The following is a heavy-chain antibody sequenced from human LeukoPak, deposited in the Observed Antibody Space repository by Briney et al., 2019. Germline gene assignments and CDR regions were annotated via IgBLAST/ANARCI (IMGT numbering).Heavy chain of an antibody. CDR1: GGTFSSYG. Sequence: GASVKVSCKASGGTFSSYGITWVRQAPGQGLEWMGRIIPFLGIASYAQKFQGRVTITADISTTTAYMELSSLKSEDTAAYYCARDSQVGHCSGGTCLPYCQHWGQGTLVTVSS. J-gene: IGHJ1*01. CDR3: ARDSQVGHCSGGTCLPYCQH. CDR2: IIPFLGIA. D-gene: IGHD2-15*01. V-gene: IGHV1-69*04.